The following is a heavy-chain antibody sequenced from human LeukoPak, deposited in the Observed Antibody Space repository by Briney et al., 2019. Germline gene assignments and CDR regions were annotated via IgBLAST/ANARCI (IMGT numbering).Heavy chain of an antibody. Sequence: HAGRSLRLSCAASGFTFSSYAMHWVRQAPGKGLEWVAVISYDGSNKYYADSVKGRFTISRDNSKNTLYLQMNSLRAEDTAVYYCARDSQWLAPFDYWGQGTLVTVSS. J-gene: IGHJ4*02. D-gene: IGHD6-19*01. V-gene: IGHV3-30-3*01. CDR2: ISYDGSNK. CDR3: ARDSQWLAPFDY. CDR1: GFTFSSYA.